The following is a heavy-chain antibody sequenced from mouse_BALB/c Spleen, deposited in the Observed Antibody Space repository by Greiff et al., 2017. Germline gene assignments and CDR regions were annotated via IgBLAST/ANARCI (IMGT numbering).Heavy chain of an antibody. CDR1: GYSITSGYY. Sequence: EVQLQQSGPGLVKPSQSLSLTCSVTGYSITSGYYWNWIRQFPGNKLEWMGYISYDGSNNYNPSLKNRISITRDTSKNQFFLKLNSVTTEDTATYYCARDRYRYEDAMDYWGQGTSVTVSS. D-gene: IGHD2-14*01. V-gene: IGHV3-6*02. CDR3: ARDRYRYEDAMDY. J-gene: IGHJ4*01. CDR2: ISYDGSN.